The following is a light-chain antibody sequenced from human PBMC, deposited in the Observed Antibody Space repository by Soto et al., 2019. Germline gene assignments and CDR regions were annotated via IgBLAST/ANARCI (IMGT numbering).Light chain of an antibody. CDR3: TSYTSSSTYV. J-gene: IGLJ1*01. Sequence: QSVLTQPRSVSASPGQSVTISCSGTTSDVGRYNYVSWYQQHPGRAPKLMIYDVNKRPSEVPDRFSASKSGNTASLTISGLQAQDEADYYCTSYTSSSTYVFGTGTKVTVL. CDR2: DVN. CDR1: TSDVGRYNY. V-gene: IGLV2-11*01.